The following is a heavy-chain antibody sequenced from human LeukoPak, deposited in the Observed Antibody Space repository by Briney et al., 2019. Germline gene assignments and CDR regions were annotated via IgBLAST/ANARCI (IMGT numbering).Heavy chain of an antibody. CDR1: GFTFSSHA. CDR2: IYESGQTT. V-gene: IGHV3-23*01. Sequence: GGSLRLSCVGSGFTFSSHAMSWVRQAPEKGLEWVSGIYESGQTTHYADSVKGRSSISRDNSKNTLYLQVDSLRGEDTAIYYCAKDYRIGYSDHFDYWGQGALVTVSS. D-gene: IGHD2-21*01. CDR3: AKDYRIGYSDHFDY. J-gene: IGHJ4*02.